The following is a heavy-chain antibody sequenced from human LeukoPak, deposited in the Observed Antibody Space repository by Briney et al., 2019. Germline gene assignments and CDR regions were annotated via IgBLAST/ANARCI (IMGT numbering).Heavy chain of an antibody. V-gene: IGHV3-21*01. CDR3: ARVGDIVVVPAAMRRYYFDY. Sequence: GGSLRLSCAASGFTFSSYSMNWVRQAPGKGLEWVSSISSSSSYIYYADSVKGRFTISRDNAKNSQYLQMNSLRAEDTAVYYCARVGDIVVVPAAMRRYYFDYWGQGTLVTVSS. CDR2: ISSSSSYI. J-gene: IGHJ4*02. D-gene: IGHD2-2*01. CDR1: GFTFSSYS.